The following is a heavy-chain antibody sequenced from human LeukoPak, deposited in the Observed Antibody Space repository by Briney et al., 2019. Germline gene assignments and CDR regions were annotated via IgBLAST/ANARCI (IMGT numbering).Heavy chain of an antibody. CDR2: ISSSGNTI. CDR1: GFTFSSYE. D-gene: IGHD6-19*01. CDR3: ARVLVPGIAVAGTFGN. V-gene: IGHV3-48*03. Sequence: PGGSLRLSCVPSGFTFSSYEMNWVRQAPGKGLEWVSYISSSGNTIYYAHSVKGRFTISRDNARNSLYLQLNSLRAEDTAVYYCARVLVPGIAVAGTFGNWGQGTLVTVSS. J-gene: IGHJ4*02.